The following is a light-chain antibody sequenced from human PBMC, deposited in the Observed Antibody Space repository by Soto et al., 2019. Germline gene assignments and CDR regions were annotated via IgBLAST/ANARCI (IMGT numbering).Light chain of an antibody. V-gene: IGLV3-21*04. CDR2: YDS. J-gene: IGLJ1*01. Sequence: SYELTQSPSVSVAPGKTARITCGGNNIGSKSVHWYQQKPGQAPVLVIYYDSDRPSGIPERFSGSNSGNTATLTISRVEAGDEADYYCQVWDSSSDLLYVFGTGTKLTVL. CDR3: QVWDSSSDLLYV. CDR1: NIGSKS.